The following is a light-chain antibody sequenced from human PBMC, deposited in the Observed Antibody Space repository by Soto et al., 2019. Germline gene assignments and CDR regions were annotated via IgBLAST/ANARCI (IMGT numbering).Light chain of an antibody. V-gene: IGKV1-39*01. J-gene: IGKJ2*01. CDR3: QQTYSTPYT. CDR2: TSG. Sequence: DIHMTQSPSSLSASVGDRVTISCRASQRITTYLNWYQQKPGGAPKLLISTSGTLQRGVPSRFIGSESGTDFTLTITSLKPADFATYFCQQTYSTPYTFGQGTKLEIK. CDR1: QRITTY.